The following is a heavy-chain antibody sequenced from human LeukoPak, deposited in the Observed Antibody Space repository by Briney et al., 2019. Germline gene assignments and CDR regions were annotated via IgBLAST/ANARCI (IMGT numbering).Heavy chain of an antibody. Sequence: SQTLSLTCAISGDSVSSNSAAWSWIRQSPSRGLEWLGRTYYRSKWSNDYALSVKSRITINPDTSKNQFSLQLSSVTPEDTAVYFCAREPSSGWLFDCWGQGTLVTVSS. D-gene: IGHD6-19*01. CDR1: GDSVSSNSAA. CDR2: TYYRSKWSN. J-gene: IGHJ4*02. CDR3: AREPSSGWLFDC. V-gene: IGHV6-1*01.